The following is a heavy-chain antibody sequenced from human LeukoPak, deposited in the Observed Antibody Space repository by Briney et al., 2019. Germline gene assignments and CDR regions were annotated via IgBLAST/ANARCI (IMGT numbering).Heavy chain of an antibody. CDR1: GFTVSSNY. CDR2: IHSDDST. Sequence: GGSLKLFCAASGFTVSSNYISWVRQAPGKGLEWVSVIHSDDSTYYADSVKDRFTISRDNSRNTLYLQMNSLRAEDTAVYYCARQLFISTSFYYILDFWGQGTLVTVSS. J-gene: IGHJ4*02. V-gene: IGHV3-66*04. D-gene: IGHD2/OR15-2a*01. CDR3: ARQLFISTSFYYILDF.